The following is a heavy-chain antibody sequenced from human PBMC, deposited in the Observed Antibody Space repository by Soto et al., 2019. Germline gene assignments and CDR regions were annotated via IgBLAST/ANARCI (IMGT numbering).Heavy chain of an antibody. CDR3: ASFLLSDSSFYCFDY. CDR1: GFSLTGSGVG. J-gene: IGHJ4*02. V-gene: IGHV2-5*02. Sequence: QITLKESGPTLVKPTQTLTLTCTFSGFSLTGSGVGVGWIRQPPGKALEWLALIYWDDDKRYSPSLKSRLTITKATSKIHVVLTATHMDPVDTVSSYCASFLLSDSSFYCFDYWGQGTLVTVSS. D-gene: IGHD3-3*01. CDR2: IYWDDDK.